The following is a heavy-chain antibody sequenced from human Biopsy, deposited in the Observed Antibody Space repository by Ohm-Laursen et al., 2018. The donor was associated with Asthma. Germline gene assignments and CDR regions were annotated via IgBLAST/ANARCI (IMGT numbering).Heavy chain of an antibody. Sequence: ASVKVSCKTSGYIFTEYSMNWVRQAPGQGLEWMGWINPNSGATKYAQQFQGRVTVTRDTSISTAFMELSRLRSDDTAVYYCARDRGYCSGGTCPSWFDPWGQGTLVTVSS. CDR2: INPNSGAT. CDR1: GYIFTEYS. D-gene: IGHD2-15*01. J-gene: IGHJ5*02. V-gene: IGHV1-2*02. CDR3: ARDRGYCSGGTCPSWFDP.